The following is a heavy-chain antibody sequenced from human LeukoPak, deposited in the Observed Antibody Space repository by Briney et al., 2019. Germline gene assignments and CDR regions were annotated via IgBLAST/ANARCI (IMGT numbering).Heavy chain of an antibody. CDR2: IFTSGST. D-gene: IGHD1-26*01. CDR1: GGSTSTFY. Sequence: SETLSLTCTVSGGSTSTFYWSWIRQPAGKGLEWIGRIFTSGSTNYNPSLKSRVTMSVDTSKNQFSLKLNSVTAADTAVYYCARVRGGSSAGSYYYHYMDVWGKGTTVTISS. J-gene: IGHJ6*03. V-gene: IGHV4-4*07. CDR3: ARVRGGSSAGSYYYHYMDV.